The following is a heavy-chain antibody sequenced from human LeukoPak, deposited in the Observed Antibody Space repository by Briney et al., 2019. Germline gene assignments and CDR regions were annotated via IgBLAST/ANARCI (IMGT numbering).Heavy chain of an antibody. J-gene: IGHJ4*02. CDR3: ARGGWFGVTTIPYEYYFDY. V-gene: IGHV4-59*01. CDR2: IYYSGST. CDR1: GGSISGFY. D-gene: IGHD3-10*01. Sequence: SETLSLTCAVSGGSISGFYWSWIRQPPGKGLEWFGYIYYSGSTNYNSSLKSRVTISVDTSKNQFSLKLSSVTAADTAVYYCARGGWFGVTTIPYEYYFDYWGRGILVTVSS.